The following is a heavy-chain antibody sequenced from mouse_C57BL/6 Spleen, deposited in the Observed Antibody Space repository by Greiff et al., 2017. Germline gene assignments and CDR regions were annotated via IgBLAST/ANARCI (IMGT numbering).Heavy chain of an antibody. D-gene: IGHD2-5*01. J-gene: IGHJ2*01. CDR3: TRSHYSNYDY. CDR2: IDPSDSYT. Sequence: VQLQQPGAELVMPGASVKLSCKASGYTFTSYWMHWVKQRPGQGLEWIGEIDPSDSYTNYNQKFKGKSTLTVDKSSSTAYMQLSSLTSEDSAVYYCTRSHYSNYDYWGQGTTLTVAS. V-gene: IGHV1-69*01. CDR1: GYTFTSYW.